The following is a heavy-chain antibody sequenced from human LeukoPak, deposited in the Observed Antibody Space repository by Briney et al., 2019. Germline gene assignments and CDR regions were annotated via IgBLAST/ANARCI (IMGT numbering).Heavy chain of an antibody. D-gene: IGHD6-19*01. CDR3: ARWGRSSGWDFDY. V-gene: IGHV7-4-1*02. CDR1: GYTFTSYA. J-gene: IGHJ4*02. CDR2: INTNTGNP. Sequence: ASVKVSCKASGYTFTSYALNWVRQTPGQGLEWMGWINTNTGNPAFAQGFAGRFVFTLDTSASTAYLQINNLKAEDTAVYYCARWGRSSGWDFDYWAREPWSPSPQ.